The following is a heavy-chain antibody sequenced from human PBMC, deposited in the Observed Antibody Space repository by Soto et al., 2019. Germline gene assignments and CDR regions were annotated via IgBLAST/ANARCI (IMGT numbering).Heavy chain of an antibody. J-gene: IGHJ5*02. V-gene: IGHV1-46*01. CDR1: GYTVTSYY. CDR2: INPGAGGR. D-gene: IGHD4-4*01. Sequence: QVQLVQSGAEVREPGASVKVSCKASGYTVTSYYIHWVRQAPGQGFEWIGIINPGAGGRSYAQKFQGRVTLTRDTSTSTVYMELSSLRSEDTAVDHWAREAFRRDYSNYRGFDTWGQGTLVTVSS. CDR3: AREAFRRDYSNYRGFDT.